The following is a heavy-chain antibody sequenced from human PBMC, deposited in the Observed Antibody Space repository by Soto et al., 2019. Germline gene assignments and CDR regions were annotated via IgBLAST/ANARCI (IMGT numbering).Heavy chain of an antibody. Sequence: EVQLVESGGGLVKPGGSLRLSCAASGFTFSSYSMNWVRQAPGKGLEWVSSISSSSSYIYYADSVKGRFTISRDNAKNSLYLQMHRLRAEDTAVYYCARDLADDILTGYSPGAFDIWGQGTMVTVSS. D-gene: IGHD3-9*01. CDR2: ISSSSSYI. CDR3: ARDLADDILTGYSPGAFDI. J-gene: IGHJ3*02. CDR1: GFTFSSYS. V-gene: IGHV3-21*01.